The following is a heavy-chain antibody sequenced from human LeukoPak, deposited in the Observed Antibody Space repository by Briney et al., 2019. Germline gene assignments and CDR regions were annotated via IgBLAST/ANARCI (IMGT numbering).Heavy chain of an antibody. D-gene: IGHD1-20*01. Sequence: PSETLSLTCTLSGGSITSGRYYWTWIRQHPQRGLEWIGYVSYSGSTNYNSSLKSRLTISADTSKNQFYLRLTSVTAADTAVYYCARDPRGDITGTTFDRWGQRTLVTVSS. CDR2: VSYSGST. CDR3: ARDPRGDITGTTFDR. J-gene: IGHJ5*02. V-gene: IGHV4-31*03. CDR1: GGSITSGRYY.